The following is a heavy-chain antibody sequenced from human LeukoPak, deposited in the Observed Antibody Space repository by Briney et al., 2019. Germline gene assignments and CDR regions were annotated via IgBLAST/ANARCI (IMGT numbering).Heavy chain of an antibody. V-gene: IGHV3-21*01. CDR2: ISSSSSYI. CDR1: GFTFSSYS. D-gene: IGHD2-21*02. Sequence: GGSLRLSCAASGFTFSSYSMNWVRQAPGKGLEWVSSISSSSSYIYYADSVKGRFTISRDNAKNSLYLQVNSLRAEDTAVYYCARSCGGDCYGGDAFDIWGQGTMVTVSS. CDR3: ARSCGGDCYGGDAFDI. J-gene: IGHJ3*02.